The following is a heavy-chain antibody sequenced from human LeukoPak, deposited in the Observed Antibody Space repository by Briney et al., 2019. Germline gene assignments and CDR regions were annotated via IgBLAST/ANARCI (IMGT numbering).Heavy chain of an antibody. D-gene: IGHD4-17*01. CDR1: GFTVSSNY. Sequence: GGSLRLSCAASGFTVSSNYMSWVRQAPGKGLEWVSVIYSGGSTYYADSVKGRFTISRDNSKNTLYLQMNSLRAEDTAVYYCARLNYGDPPDYWGQGTLVTVSS. CDR3: ARLNYGDPPDY. CDR2: IYSGGST. J-gene: IGHJ4*02. V-gene: IGHV3-53*01.